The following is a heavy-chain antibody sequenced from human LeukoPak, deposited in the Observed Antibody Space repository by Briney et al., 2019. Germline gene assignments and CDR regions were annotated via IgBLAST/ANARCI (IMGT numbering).Heavy chain of an antibody. D-gene: IGHD3-9*01. CDR1: GFTSSDYY. V-gene: IGHV3-11*01. CDR2: ISSSGSTI. CDR3: AREYYDILTGYSTNSLDY. Sequence: SGGSLRLSCAASGFTSSDYYMSWIRQAPGKGLEWVSYISSSGSTIYYADSVKGRFTISRDNAKNPLYLQMNSLRAEDTAVYYCAREYYDILTGYSTNSLDYWGQGTLVTVSS. J-gene: IGHJ4*02.